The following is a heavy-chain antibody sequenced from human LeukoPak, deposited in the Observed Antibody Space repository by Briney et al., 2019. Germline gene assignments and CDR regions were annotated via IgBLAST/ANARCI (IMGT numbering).Heavy chain of an antibody. Sequence: PGGSLRLSCAASGLTFSNAWMSWVRQAPGKGLEWVGRIKSKTDGGTTDYAAPVKGRFTISRDDSKNTLYLQMNSLKTGDTAVYYCASAPVGATIGTRDYWGQGTLVTVSS. CDR1: GLTFSNAW. V-gene: IGHV3-15*01. CDR3: ASAPVGATIGTRDY. CDR2: IKSKTDGGTT. J-gene: IGHJ4*02. D-gene: IGHD1-26*01.